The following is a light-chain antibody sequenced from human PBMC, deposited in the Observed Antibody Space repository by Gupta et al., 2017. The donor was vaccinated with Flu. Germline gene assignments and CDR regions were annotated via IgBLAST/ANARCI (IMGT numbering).Light chain of an antibody. J-gene: IGKJ2*01. Sequence: QNISIFLLWSRKKPGRAPKLLFYGASKVETGVPSSFSGSGSGTDFTFTISSLQPEDVATYYCQQYYNLPYTFGQGTKLESK. CDR2: GAS. CDR1: QNISIF. V-gene: IGKV1-33*01. CDR3: QQYYNLPYT.